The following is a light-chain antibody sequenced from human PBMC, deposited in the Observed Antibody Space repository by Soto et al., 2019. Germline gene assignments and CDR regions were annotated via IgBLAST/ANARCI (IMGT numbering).Light chain of an antibody. V-gene: IGLV2-14*01. CDR3: SSYISTTTFYV. CDR2: EAT. J-gene: IGLJ1*01. CDR1: SRDVGVYNY. Sequence: QAVSVSGSPGQSITISCTGTSRDVGVYNYVSWYQVHPGRVPKLIIYEATKRPSGISDRFSGSRSGNTASLTISGLQAEDEADYYCSSYISTTTFYVFGTGTKVTVL.